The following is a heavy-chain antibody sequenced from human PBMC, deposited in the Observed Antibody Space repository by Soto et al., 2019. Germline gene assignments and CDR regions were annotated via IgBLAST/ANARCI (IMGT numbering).Heavy chain of an antibody. Sequence: QVQLQQWGAGLVKPSETLSLSCAVYGQSFSGHSWAWIRQPPGKGLEWIGEINESGSTYYNPSLKSRVIISTDTSKNQFSLKLSSVSAADTAAYFCARESGIVALPGELEDVKYDYWGQGTLVNVSS. J-gene: IGHJ4*02. CDR1: GQSFSGHS. V-gene: IGHV4-34*01. D-gene: IGHD1-1*01. CDR2: INESGST. CDR3: ARESGIVALPGELEDVKYDY.